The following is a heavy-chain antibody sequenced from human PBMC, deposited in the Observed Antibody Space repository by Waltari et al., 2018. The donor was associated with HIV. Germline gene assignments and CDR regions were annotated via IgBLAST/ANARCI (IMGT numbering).Heavy chain of an antibody. CDR3: ARHDHGDGPDY. CDR1: GGSISSSSYY. V-gene: IGHV4-39*01. CDR2: IYYSGST. J-gene: IGHJ4*02. D-gene: IGHD4-17*01. Sequence: QLQLQESGPGLVKPSETLSLTCTVSGGSISSSSYYWGWIRQPPGKGLEWIGRIYYSGSTYYNPSLKSRVTISVETYKNQFSLKLSSVTAADTAVYYCARHDHGDGPDYWGQGTLVTVSS.